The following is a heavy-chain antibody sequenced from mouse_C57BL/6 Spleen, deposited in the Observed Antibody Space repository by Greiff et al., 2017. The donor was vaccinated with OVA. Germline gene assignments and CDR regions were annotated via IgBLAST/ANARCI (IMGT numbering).Heavy chain of an antibody. J-gene: IGHJ3*01. CDR3: TTAYDYIFAY. CDR1: GFNIKDDY. D-gene: IGHD2-4*01. Sequence: EVNVVESGAELVRPGASVKLSCTASGFNIKDDYMHWVKQRPEQGLEWIGWIDPENGDTEYASKFQGKATITADTSSNTAYLQLSSLTSEDTAVYYCTTAYDYIFAYWGQGTLVTVSA. V-gene: IGHV14-4*01. CDR2: IDPENGDT.